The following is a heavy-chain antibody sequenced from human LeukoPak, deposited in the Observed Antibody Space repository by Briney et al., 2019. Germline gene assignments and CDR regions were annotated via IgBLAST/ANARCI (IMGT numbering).Heavy chain of an antibody. Sequence: TSETLSLTCAVYGGSFSGYYWSWIRQPPGKGLEWIGEINHSGSTNYNPSLESRVTISVDTSKNQFSLKLSSVTAADTAVYYCARGRYYGSGSYYNVGSLFDYWGQGTLVTVSS. CDR3: ARGRYYGSGSYYNVGSLFDY. J-gene: IGHJ4*02. CDR2: INHSGST. CDR1: GGSFSGYY. V-gene: IGHV4-34*01. D-gene: IGHD3-10*01.